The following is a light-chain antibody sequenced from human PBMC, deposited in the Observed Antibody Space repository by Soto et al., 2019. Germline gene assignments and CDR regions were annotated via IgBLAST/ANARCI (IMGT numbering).Light chain of an antibody. J-gene: IGLJ1*01. CDR3: SSYTSSSTYV. V-gene: IGLV2-14*01. Sequence: QSALTQPASVSGSPGQSITISCTGTSSDVGGYDYVSWYQLHPGKAPKLMIYEVTNRPSGVSYRFSGSKSSNTASLTISGLQAEDEADYYCSSYTSSSTYVFGTGTKVTVL. CDR1: SSDVGGYDY. CDR2: EVT.